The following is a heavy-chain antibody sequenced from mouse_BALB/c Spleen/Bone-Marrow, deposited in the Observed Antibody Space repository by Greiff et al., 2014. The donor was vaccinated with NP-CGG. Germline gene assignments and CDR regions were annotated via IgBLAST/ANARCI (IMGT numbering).Heavy chain of an antibody. CDR1: GYTFTDYN. V-gene: IGHV1S29*02. Sequence: DVHLVESGPELVKPGASVKLSCKASGYTFTDYNMHWVKQSHGKSLEWIGYIYPYNGGTGYNQKFKSKATLTVDNSSSTAYMELRSLTSEDSAVYYCARSEGYDYDWFAYWGQETLVTVSA. CDR3: ARSEGYDYDWFAY. D-gene: IGHD2-4*01. CDR2: IYPYNGGT. J-gene: IGHJ3*01.